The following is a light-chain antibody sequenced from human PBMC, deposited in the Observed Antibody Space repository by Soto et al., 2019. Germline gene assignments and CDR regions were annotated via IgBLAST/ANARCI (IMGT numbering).Light chain of an antibody. CDR1: KLGDTY. Sequence: SYELTQPPSVSVSPGQTASITCSGDKLGDTYSCWYQQKPGQSPVLVIYQDVKRPSGIPERFSGSNSGNTATLTISGTQAMDEADYYCQAWHSTTPVVFGGGTKVTVL. CDR3: QAWHSTTPVV. CDR2: QDV. J-gene: IGLJ2*01. V-gene: IGLV3-1*01.